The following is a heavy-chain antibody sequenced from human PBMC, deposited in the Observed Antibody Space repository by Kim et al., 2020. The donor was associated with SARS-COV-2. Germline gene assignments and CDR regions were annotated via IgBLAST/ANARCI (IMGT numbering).Heavy chain of an antibody. CDR2: IRSKSYGETT. Sequence: GGSLRLSCTGSGFTFADFALSWFRQAPGEGLEFIGLIRSKSYGETTEYAASVQGRFTISRDDSARFAYLQMNSLHTEDTGIYYCARARGIILSAGIYFDYWGLGTLVTVSS. J-gene: IGHJ4*02. CDR3: ARARGIILSAGIYFDY. V-gene: IGHV3-49*03. CDR1: GFTFADFA. D-gene: IGHD6-13*01.